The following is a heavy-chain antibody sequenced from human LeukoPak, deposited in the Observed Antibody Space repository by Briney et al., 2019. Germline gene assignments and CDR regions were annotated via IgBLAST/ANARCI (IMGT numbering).Heavy chain of an antibody. CDR2: ISAYNGNT. CDR3: ARVYCSSTSCYRWGYMDV. J-gene: IGHJ6*03. V-gene: IGHV1-18*01. D-gene: IGHD2-2*01. Sequence: ASVKVSCKASGYTFTSYGISWVRQAPGQGLEWMGWISAYNGNTNYAQKLQGRVTMTTDTSTSTAYMELRSLRSDDTAVYYCARVYCSSTSCYRWGYMDVWGKGTTVTVSS. CDR1: GYTFTSYG.